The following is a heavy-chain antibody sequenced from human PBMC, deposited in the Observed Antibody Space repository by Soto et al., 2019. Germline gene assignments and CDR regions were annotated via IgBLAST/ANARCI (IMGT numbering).Heavy chain of an antibody. CDR1: GTSIRSGGYY. CDR2: IYYRGST. Sequence: PSETLSLTCTVSGTSIRSGGYYWTWIRQRPGKGLEWLGYIYYRGSTYYNPSLKTRVTLSLDPSKSQFSLTLTSVTAADTAIYYCASDLSGSRATIDYWGRGALVTVSS. CDR3: ASDLSGSRATIDY. V-gene: IGHV4-31*03. D-gene: IGHD6-13*01. J-gene: IGHJ4*02.